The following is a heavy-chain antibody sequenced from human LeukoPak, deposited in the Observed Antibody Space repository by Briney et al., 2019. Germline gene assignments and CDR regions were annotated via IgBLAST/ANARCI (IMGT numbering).Heavy chain of an antibody. CDR3: TSSDYPVFGY. J-gene: IGHJ4*02. Sequence: GGSLRLSCAASGFTFSTYWMTWVRQAPGKGLEWVGRIKRGTTDYAAPVKGRFTISRDDSKNTLYLQMNSLKTEDTAVYYCTSSDYPVFGYWGQGTLVTVSS. D-gene: IGHD3-16*01. V-gene: IGHV3-15*01. CDR1: GFTFSTYW. CDR2: IKRGTT.